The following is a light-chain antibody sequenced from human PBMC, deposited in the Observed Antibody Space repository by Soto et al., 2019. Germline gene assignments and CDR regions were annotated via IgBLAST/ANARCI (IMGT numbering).Light chain of an antibody. CDR3: SSYAGSNKGV. CDR1: SSDVGGYNY. CDR2: EVS. V-gene: IGLV2-8*01. Sequence: QSVLTQPPSASGSPGQSVTISCTGTSSDVGGYNYVSWYQQHPGKAPKLMIYEVSKRPSGVPDRFSGSKSGNTAPLTVSGLQAEDEADYYCSSYAGSNKGVFGGGTNVTVL. J-gene: IGLJ2*01.